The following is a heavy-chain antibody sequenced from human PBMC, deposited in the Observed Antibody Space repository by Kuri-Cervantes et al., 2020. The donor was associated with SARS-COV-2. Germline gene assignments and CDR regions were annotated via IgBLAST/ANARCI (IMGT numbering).Heavy chain of an antibody. Sequence: LSLTCAATGFNFSRADMHWVRQAPGKGLEWVAFISYDGKHKKCIGSGKGRFAISRDNSQNTLLLQMTSLRSEGTAMYYCAKDHFGVHDFWGQGTPVTVSS. CDR2: ISYDGKHK. CDR1: GFNFSRAD. CDR3: AKDHFGVHDF. D-gene: IGHD2-21*01. V-gene: IGHV3-30*18. J-gene: IGHJ4*02.